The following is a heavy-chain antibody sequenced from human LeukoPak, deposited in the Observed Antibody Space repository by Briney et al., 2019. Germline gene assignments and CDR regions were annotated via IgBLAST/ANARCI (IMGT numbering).Heavy chain of an antibody. D-gene: IGHD6-13*01. CDR2: IYYSGST. CDR1: GGSISSSSYY. J-gene: IGHJ4*02. CDR3: ASSGFSSSWTRNGYYFDY. V-gene: IGHV4-39*01. Sequence: SETLSLTCTVSGGSISSSSYYWGWLRQPPGTGLEWIGSIYYSGSTYYNPSLKSRVTISVDTSKNQFSLKLSSVTAADTAVYYCASSGFSSSWTRNGYYFDYWGQGTLVTVSS.